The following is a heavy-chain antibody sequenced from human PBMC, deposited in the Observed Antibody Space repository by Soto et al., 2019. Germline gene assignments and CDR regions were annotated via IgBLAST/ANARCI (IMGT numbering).Heavy chain of an antibody. D-gene: IGHD3-3*02. CDR2: INAGNGNT. J-gene: IGHJ4*02. CDR1: GYTFTSYA. Sequence: QVQLVQSGAEVKKPGASVKVSCKASGYTFTSYAMHWVRQAPGQRLEWMGWINAGNGNTKYSQKFQGRVTITRDTSASTAYMELSSLRSEDTAVYYCARAVIFGVVSTPNWGQGTLVTVSS. V-gene: IGHV1-3*01. CDR3: ARAVIFGVVSTPN.